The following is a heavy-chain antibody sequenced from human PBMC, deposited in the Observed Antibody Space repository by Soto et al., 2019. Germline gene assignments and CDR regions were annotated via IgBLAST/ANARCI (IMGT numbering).Heavy chain of an antibody. CDR1: GGTFSSYA. D-gene: IGHD3-10*01. CDR2: IIPIFGTA. Sequence: QVQLVQSGAEVKKPGSSVKVSCKASGGTFSSYAISWVRQAPGQGLEWMGGIIPIFGTANYAQKFQGRVTITADESTSTAYMELSSLRSEDTAVYYCARAHRILLWFGEFSYYYGGEHYYGMDVWGQGTTVTVSS. J-gene: IGHJ6*02. CDR3: ARAHRILLWFGEFSYYYGGEHYYGMDV. V-gene: IGHV1-69*01.